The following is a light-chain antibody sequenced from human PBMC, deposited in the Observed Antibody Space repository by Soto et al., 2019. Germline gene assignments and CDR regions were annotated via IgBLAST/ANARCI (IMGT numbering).Light chain of an antibody. CDR2: DNN. CDR1: SSNIGNSF. V-gene: IGLV1-51*01. J-gene: IGLJ1*01. CDR3: GSWDSSLSAYV. Sequence: QSVLTQPPLVSAAPGRTVTISCSGSSSNIGNSFVSWYQQLPGTAPRLLIYDNNERPSGIPDRFSGSKSGTSATLGITGFQTGDEADYYCGSWDSSLSAYVFGTGTKVTVL.